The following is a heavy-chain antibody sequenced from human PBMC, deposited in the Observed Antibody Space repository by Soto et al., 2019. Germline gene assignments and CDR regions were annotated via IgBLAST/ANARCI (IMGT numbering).Heavy chain of an antibody. CDR3: ARAPPRSYYYGMDV. J-gene: IGHJ6*02. Sequence: PSETLSLTCAVSGGSVSSGSYYWSRIRQPPGKGLEWIGYNYYSGSTNYNPSLKSRVTISVDTSKNQFSLKLSSVTAADTAVYYCARAPPRSYYYGMDVWGQGTTVTVSS. CDR2: NYYSGST. V-gene: IGHV4-61*01. CDR1: GGSVSSGSYY.